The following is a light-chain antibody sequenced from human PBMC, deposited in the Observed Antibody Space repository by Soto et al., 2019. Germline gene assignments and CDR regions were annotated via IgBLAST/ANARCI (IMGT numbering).Light chain of an antibody. J-gene: IGLJ1*01. Sequence: QSVLTQPPSVSAAPGQKVTIFCSGSSSNIGNNYVSWYQQLPGTAPKLLIYENNKRPSGIPDRFSGSKSGTSATLGITGLQTGDEAEYYCGTWDSSLSASYVFGTGTKVTVL. CDR1: SSNIGNNY. CDR3: GTWDSSLSASYV. V-gene: IGLV1-51*02. CDR2: ENN.